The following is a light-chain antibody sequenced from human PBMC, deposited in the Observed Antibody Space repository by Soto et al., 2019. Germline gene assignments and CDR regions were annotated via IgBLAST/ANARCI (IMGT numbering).Light chain of an antibody. CDR2: DTS. Sequence: EVVMTQSPATLSVSPRERVTLSCRASQSVRSNLAWYQQVPGQVPRLLIYDTSTRAAGIPARFSGSGSDTEFALTISSLQSEDFAVYYCQHYNTWPLTFGGGTKVDIK. V-gene: IGKV3-15*01. CDR1: QSVRSN. CDR3: QHYNTWPLT. J-gene: IGKJ4*01.